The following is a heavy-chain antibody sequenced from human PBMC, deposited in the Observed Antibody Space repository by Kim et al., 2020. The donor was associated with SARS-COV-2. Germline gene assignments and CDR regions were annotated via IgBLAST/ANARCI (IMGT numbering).Heavy chain of an antibody. Sequence: GGSLRLSCAASGFTFSSYSMNWVRQAPGKGLEWVSSISSSSSYIYYADSVKGRFTISRDNAKNSLYLQMNSLRAEDTAVYYCARDPYSSSWYYYYMDVWGKGTTVTVSS. CDR1: GFTFSSYS. D-gene: IGHD6-13*01. V-gene: IGHV3-21*01. CDR3: ARDPYSSSWYYYYMDV. J-gene: IGHJ6*03. CDR2: ISSSSSYI.